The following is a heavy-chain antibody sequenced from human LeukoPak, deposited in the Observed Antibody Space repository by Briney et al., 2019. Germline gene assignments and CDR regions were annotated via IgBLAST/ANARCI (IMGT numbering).Heavy chain of an antibody. CDR1: GLTVTNNY. Sequence: PGRSLRLSCAASGLTVTNNYWHWVRQAPGKGLEWVSSISSSSSYIYYADSVKGRFTISRDNAKNSLYLQMNSLRAEDTAVYYCAREDVRGVIISYYYYGMDVWGQGTTVTVSS. D-gene: IGHD3-10*01. J-gene: IGHJ6*02. CDR3: AREDVRGVIISYYYYGMDV. CDR2: ISSSSSYI. V-gene: IGHV3-21*01.